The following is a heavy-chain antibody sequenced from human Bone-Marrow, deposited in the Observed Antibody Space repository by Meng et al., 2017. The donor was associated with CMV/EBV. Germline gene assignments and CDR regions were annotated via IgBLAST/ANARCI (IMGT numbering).Heavy chain of an antibody. CDR1: GFTFSSYG. CDR3: AKSGGVLAAAGKIQYYYYGMDV. CDR2: IRYDGSNK. V-gene: IGHV3-30*02. J-gene: IGHJ6*02. Sequence: GESLKISCAASGFTFSSYGMHWVRQAPGKGLEWVAFIRYDGSNKYYADSVKGRFTISRNNSKNTLYLQMNSLRAEDTAVYYCAKSGGVLAAAGKIQYYYYGMDVWGQGTTVTVSS. D-gene: IGHD6-13*01.